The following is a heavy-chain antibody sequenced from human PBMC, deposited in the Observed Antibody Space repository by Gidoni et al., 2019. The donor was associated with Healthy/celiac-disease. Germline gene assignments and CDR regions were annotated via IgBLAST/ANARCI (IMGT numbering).Heavy chain of an antibody. CDR2: ISSSSSYI. J-gene: IGHJ4*02. Sequence: EVQLVESGGGLVKPGGSLRLSCAAAGLPFSSYSMNWFLQAPGKGLAWVSSISSSSSYIYYADSVKGRFTISRDNAKNSLYLQMNSLRAEDTAVYYCARDGVSVTTPIFDYWGQGTLVTVSS. CDR3: ARDGVSVTTPIFDY. D-gene: IGHD4-17*01. V-gene: IGHV3-21*01. CDR1: GLPFSSYS.